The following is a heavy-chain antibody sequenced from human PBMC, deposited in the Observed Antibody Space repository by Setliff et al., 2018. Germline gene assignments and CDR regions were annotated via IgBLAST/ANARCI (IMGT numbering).Heavy chain of an antibody. Sequence: GGSLRLSCAASGFTFSSYAMSWVRQAPGKGLEWVSAISGSGGSTYYADSVKGRFTISRDNSKNTLYLQMNSLRAEDTAVYYCARAIRNYYDTSGYYYPDYWGQGTLVTVSS. CDR2: ISGSGGST. J-gene: IGHJ4*02. CDR1: GFTFSSYA. D-gene: IGHD3-22*01. CDR3: ARAIRNYYDTSGYYYPDY. V-gene: IGHV3-23*01.